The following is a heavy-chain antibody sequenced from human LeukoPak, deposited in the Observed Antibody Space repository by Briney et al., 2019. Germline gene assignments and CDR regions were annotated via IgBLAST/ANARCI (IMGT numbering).Heavy chain of an antibody. D-gene: IGHD5-18*01. CDR1: GGSISSSSYY. CDR2: IYYSGST. V-gene: IGHV4-39*01. Sequence: PSETLSLTCTVSGGSISSSSYYWGWLRQPPGKGLEWIGSIYYSGSTYYNPSLKSRVTISVDTSKNQFSLKLSSVTAADTAVDYCARHDPPWGYSYGVFDYWGQGTLVTVSS. J-gene: IGHJ4*02. CDR3: ARHDPPWGYSYGVFDY.